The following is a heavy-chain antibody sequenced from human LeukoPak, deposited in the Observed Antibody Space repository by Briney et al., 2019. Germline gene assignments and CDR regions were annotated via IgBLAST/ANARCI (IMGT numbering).Heavy chain of an antibody. CDR1: GYSFTSYW. D-gene: IGHD4-17*01. V-gene: IGHV5-51*01. CDR3: ARSTTGDYVT. Sequence: ASVKVSCKCSGYSFTSYWIGWVRQMPGKGLEWMGIISPGDSKTIYSPSFQGQVTISADKSISTAYLQWSSLKASDTAMYYCARSTTGDYVTWGQGTLVIVSS. J-gene: IGHJ5*02. CDR2: ISPGDSKT.